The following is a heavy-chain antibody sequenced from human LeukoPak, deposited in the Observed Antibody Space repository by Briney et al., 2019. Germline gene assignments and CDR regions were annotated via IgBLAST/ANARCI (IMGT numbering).Heavy chain of an antibody. D-gene: IGHD2-2*01. CDR1: GFTFSSYW. Sequence: GGSLRLSYAASGFTFSSYWMSWVRQAPGKGLEWVANIKQDGSEKYYVDSVKGRFTISRDNAKNSLYLQMNSLRAEDTAVYYCARGRRTAYYYYYMDVWGKGTTVTVSS. V-gene: IGHV3-7*01. CDR3: ARGRRTAYYYYYMDV. J-gene: IGHJ6*03. CDR2: IKQDGSEK.